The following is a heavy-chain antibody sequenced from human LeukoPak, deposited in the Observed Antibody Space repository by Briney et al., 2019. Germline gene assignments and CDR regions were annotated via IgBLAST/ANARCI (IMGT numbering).Heavy chain of an antibody. V-gene: IGHV1-18*01. CDR1: GYTFTSYG. D-gene: IGHD3-22*01. J-gene: IGHJ4*02. Sequence: ASVKVSCKASGYTFTSYGISWVRQAPGQGLEWMGWISAYNGNTNYAQKLQGRVTMTTDTSTSTAYMELRSLRSDDTAVYYCAREVQFYYDSSGYYDSDYWGQGTLVTVSS. CDR2: ISAYNGNT. CDR3: AREVQFYYDSSGYYDSDY.